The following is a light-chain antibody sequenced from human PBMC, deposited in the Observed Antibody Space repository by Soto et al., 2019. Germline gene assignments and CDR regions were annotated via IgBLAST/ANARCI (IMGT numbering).Light chain of an antibody. CDR1: QSVSSS. CDR3: QQYGSSPWT. V-gene: IGKV3-15*01. CDR2: GAS. J-gene: IGKJ1*01. Sequence: EIVLTQSPGTLSLSPVERATLSCMASQSVSSSLSWYQQKPGQAPRLLIYGASTRATGVPARFSGSGSGTEFTLTISSLQSEDCAVYYWQQYGSSPWTFGQGTKVDIK.